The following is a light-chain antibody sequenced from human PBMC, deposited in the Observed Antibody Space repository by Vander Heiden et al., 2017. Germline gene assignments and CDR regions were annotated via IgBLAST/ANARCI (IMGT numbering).Light chain of an antibody. Sequence: DIQMTQSPSTLPASIGDRVTITCRASQSISSWLAWYQQKPGKAPKLLIYKASSLESRVPSRFSGSGSGTEFTLTISSLQPDDFATYYGQQYNSYWTFGQGTKVEIK. CDR3: QQYNSYWT. J-gene: IGKJ1*01. CDR2: KAS. CDR1: QSISSW. V-gene: IGKV1-5*03.